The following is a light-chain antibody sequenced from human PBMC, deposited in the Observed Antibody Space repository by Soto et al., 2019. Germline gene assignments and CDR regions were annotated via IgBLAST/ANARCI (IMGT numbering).Light chain of an antibody. V-gene: IGKV3D-20*02. J-gene: IGKJ1*01. CDR1: ESVSSSY. Sequence: IVLTQSPVTLSLSPGDRATLSCRASESVSSSYLAWYQQKPGQAPRLLIYDASNRATGIPARFSGSGSGTDFTLTISSLQPEDFAVYYCQQRSNWPKTFGQGTKVDI. CDR2: DAS. CDR3: QQRSNWPKT.